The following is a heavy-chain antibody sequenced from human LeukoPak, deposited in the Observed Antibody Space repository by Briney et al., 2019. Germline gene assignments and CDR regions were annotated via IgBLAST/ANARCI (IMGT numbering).Heavy chain of an antibody. D-gene: IGHD2-2*01. V-gene: IGHV3-74*01. CDR2: VKGDGIST. CDR1: GFTFTKFW. Sequence: GGSLRLSCAASGFTFTKFWMHWVRQAPGRGLVWVSRVKGDGISTLYADSVKGRFTISRDNAKNTLYLPMNSLRADDTALYYCAMGPYAAFEMWGQGTMVTVSS. J-gene: IGHJ3*02. CDR3: AMGPYAAFEM.